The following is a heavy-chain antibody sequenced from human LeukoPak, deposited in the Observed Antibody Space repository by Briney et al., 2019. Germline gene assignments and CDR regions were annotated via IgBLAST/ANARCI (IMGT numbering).Heavy chain of an antibody. CDR3: AAELYYYDSWGRAFDI. D-gene: IGHD3-22*01. J-gene: IGHJ3*02. V-gene: IGHV1-58*02. CDR2: IVYASVHT. Sequence: AVQVTYQATGLTFTRSAMQSVRQARLQPLAWIGWIVYASVHTNSPHTFQERVTIIRDMSTSKASMELKCLRSEDTAVYYCAAELYYYDSWGRAFDIWGQGTMVTASS. CDR1: GLTFTRSA.